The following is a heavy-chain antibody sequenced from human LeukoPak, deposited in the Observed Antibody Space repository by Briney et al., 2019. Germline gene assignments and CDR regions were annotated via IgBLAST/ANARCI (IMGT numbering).Heavy chain of an antibody. CDR2: IGGGGDDT. Sequence: GGSLRLSCAASAFTFSEYAMNWVRQAPGKGLEWVSHIGGGGDDTEYADSVKGHFTVSRDNSKNMMYLQMNSLGAEDTAVYYCVKDAVERNGVFDSFDIWGQGAMVIVSS. D-gene: IGHD2-8*01. CDR1: AFTFSEYA. V-gene: IGHV3-23*01. J-gene: IGHJ3*02. CDR3: VKDAVERNGVFDSFDI.